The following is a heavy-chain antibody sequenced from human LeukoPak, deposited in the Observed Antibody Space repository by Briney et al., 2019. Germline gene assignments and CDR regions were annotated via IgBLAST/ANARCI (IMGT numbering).Heavy chain of an antibody. CDR2: INPSGGST. CDR3: ARTVEMALFDY. Sequence: ASVKVSCKASGYTFTSYYMHWVRQAPGQGLEWMGIINPSGGSTSYAQKFQGRATMTRDTSTSTVYMELSSLRSEDTAVYYCARTVEMALFDYWGQGTLVTVSS. D-gene: IGHD5-24*01. CDR1: GYTFTSYY. V-gene: IGHV1-46*01. J-gene: IGHJ4*02.